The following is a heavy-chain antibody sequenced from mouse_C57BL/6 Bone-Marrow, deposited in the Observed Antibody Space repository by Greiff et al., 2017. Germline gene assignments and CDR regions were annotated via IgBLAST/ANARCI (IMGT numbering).Heavy chain of an antibody. V-gene: IGHV1-50*01. J-gene: IGHJ4*01. Sequence: VQLQQPGAELVKPGASVKLSCKASGYTFTSYWMQWVKQRPGQGLEWIGEIAPSDSYTNYNQKFKGKATLTVDTSSSTAYMQLSSLTSEDSAVYYCVGAYYSNSYAMDYWGQGTSVTVSS. CDR3: VGAYYSNSYAMDY. CDR2: IAPSDSYT. D-gene: IGHD2-5*01. CDR1: GYTFTSYW.